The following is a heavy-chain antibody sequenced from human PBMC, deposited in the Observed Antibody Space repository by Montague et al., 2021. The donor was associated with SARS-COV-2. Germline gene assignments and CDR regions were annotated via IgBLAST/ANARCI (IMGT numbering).Heavy chain of an antibody. D-gene: IGHD3-10*01. J-gene: IGHJ6*03. CDR1: GGSVSSSPYD. CDR3: ASSYSDRSGTYVYNYCMDV. CDR2: ITYSGRT. V-gene: IGHV4-39*01. Sequence: SETLSLTCTVSGGSVSSSPYDWGWIRQPPGRGLGWVGSITYSGRTYFSPSLKSRLTISVDSSENQFSLRLSSVTAAATAVYDCASSYSDRSGTYVYNYCMDVWGKGTTVTVSS.